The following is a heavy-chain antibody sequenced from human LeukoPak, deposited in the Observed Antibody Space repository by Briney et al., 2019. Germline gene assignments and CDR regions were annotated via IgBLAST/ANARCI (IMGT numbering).Heavy chain of an antibody. V-gene: IGHV3-64*01. Sequence: GGPLRLSCAASGFTFSSYAMHWVRQAPGKGLEYVSAISSNGGSTYYANSVKGRFTISRDNSKNTLYLQMGSLRAEDMAVYYCARTLWFGEFAYMDVWGKGTTVTISS. CDR3: ARTLWFGEFAYMDV. CDR1: GFTFSSYA. D-gene: IGHD3-10*01. CDR2: ISSNGGST. J-gene: IGHJ6*03.